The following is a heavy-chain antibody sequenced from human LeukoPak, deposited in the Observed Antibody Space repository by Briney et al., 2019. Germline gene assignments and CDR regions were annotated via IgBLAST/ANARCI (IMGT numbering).Heavy chain of an antibody. J-gene: IGHJ6*02. V-gene: IGHV3-7*01. CDR1: GFTFSSHW. CDR2: IKQDGSEK. CDR3: GRAMDV. Sequence: GGSLRLSCATSGFTFSSHWMTWVRQAPGKGLEWVANIKQDGSEKYYVDSVKGRFTISRDNAKNSLYLQMNSLRDEDTAVYYCGRAMDVWGQGTTVTVSS.